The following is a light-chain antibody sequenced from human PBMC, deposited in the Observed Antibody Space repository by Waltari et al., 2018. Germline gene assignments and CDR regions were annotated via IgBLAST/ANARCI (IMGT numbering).Light chain of an antibody. V-gene: IGLV1-44*01. J-gene: IGLJ2*01. CDR2: TYD. Sequence: SVLIQPPSASGTPGQRVTISCSGSSSNIGNNVLNWYQQVPGTAPQPLIYTYDGRPSGVPDRLSGSKSGSSVSLAINGLQSEDESDYYCTSWDESLNGWWIGGGTKLTVL. CDR3: TSWDESLNGWW. CDR1: SSNIGNNV.